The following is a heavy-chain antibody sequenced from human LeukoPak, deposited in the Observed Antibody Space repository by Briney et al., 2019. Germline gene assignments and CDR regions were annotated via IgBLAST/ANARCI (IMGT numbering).Heavy chain of an antibody. CDR1: GFTLSSYE. J-gene: IGHJ6*04. V-gene: IGHV3-48*03. CDR3: ARDRYYYYGTDV. CDR2: ISSSGSTI. Sequence: GGSLRLSCAASGFTLSSYEMNWVRQAPGKGLEWVSYISSSGSTIYYADSVKGRFTISRDNAKNSLYLQMNSLRAEDTAVYYCARDRYYYYGTDVWGKGTTVTVSS.